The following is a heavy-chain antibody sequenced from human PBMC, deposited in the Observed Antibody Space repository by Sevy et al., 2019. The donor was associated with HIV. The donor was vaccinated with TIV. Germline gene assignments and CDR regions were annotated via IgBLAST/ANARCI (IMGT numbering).Heavy chain of an antibody. CDR3: ARGLAYYFDS. J-gene: IGHJ4*02. CDR2: LYYSGIT. CDR1: GDSISSYY. V-gene: IGHV4-59*08. Sequence: SETLSLTCTLSGDSISSYYSTWVRQPPGKGLEWIGYLYYSGITNYNPSLKSRVTISMDTSKNQFSLKLSSVTAAETAVYYCARGLAYYFDSWGQGTLVTVSS. D-gene: IGHD4-17*01.